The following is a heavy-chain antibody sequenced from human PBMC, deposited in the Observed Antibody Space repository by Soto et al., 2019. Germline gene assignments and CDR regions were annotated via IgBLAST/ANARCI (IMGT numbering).Heavy chain of an antibody. Sequence: QVQLVQSGAEVKKPGASVKVSCKASGYTFNSYGISWARQAPGQGLEWMGWISAYKGNTNYAQKLQGRDTMTTDTSTSTVYMELRSLRSDDTAVYYCASSASIYCSGGSCSYYDMDVWGQGTTVIVSS. CDR2: ISAYKGNT. V-gene: IGHV1-18*01. J-gene: IGHJ6*02. CDR1: GYTFNSYG. D-gene: IGHD2-15*01. CDR3: ASSASIYCSGGSCSYYDMDV.